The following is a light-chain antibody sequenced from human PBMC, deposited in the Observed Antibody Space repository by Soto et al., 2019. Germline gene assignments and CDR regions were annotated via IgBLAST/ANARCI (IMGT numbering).Light chain of an antibody. Sequence: DIVMTQSPDSLAVSLGERATINCKSSQSVLYSSNNKNYLTWYQQKPGQPPKLLIYCASTREFGVPDRFSGSGSGTDFTITISSLQAEDVAVYYCQQYFSIPYTFGQGTKLEIK. CDR1: QSVLYSSNNKNY. CDR2: CAS. J-gene: IGKJ2*01. CDR3: QQYFSIPYT. V-gene: IGKV4-1*01.